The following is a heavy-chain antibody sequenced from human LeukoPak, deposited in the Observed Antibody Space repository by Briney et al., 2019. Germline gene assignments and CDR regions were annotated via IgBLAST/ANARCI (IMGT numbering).Heavy chain of an antibody. CDR3: ARCLDYGDYRAFDY. D-gene: IGHD4-17*01. Sequence: SSVTLSFTSSGCSFSSYGSNWVRQAPGPGLEWMEGIIPIFGTANYAQKFQGRVTITADESTSTAYMELSSLRSEDTAVYYCARCLDYGDYRAFDYWGQGTPVTVAS. CDR1: GCSFSSYG. J-gene: IGHJ4*02. CDR2: IIPIFGTA. V-gene: IGHV1-69*01.